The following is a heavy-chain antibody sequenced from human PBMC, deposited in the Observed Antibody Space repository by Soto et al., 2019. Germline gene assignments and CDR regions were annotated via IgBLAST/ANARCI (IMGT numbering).Heavy chain of an antibody. Sequence: EVHLVVSGGGFVQPGESLKLSCTASGFSFSDFPIDWVRQAPGKGLEWVGRIRTRADDYATTYGESVKVASTISRDDSKNTAYLQMDSLKPDDTAVYYCASFRAWGQGTLVTVSS. CDR1: GFSFSDFP. CDR2: IRTRADDYAT. CDR3: ASFRA. V-gene: IGHV3-73*02. J-gene: IGHJ5*02.